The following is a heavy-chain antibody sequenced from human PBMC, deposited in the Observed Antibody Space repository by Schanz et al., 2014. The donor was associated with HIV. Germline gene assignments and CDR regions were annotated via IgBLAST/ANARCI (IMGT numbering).Heavy chain of an antibody. D-gene: IGHD3-3*02. CDR1: AYTFTGYY. V-gene: IGHV1-2*02. CDR2: INPKSGDT. CDR3: ARAAFSSEYYYGMDV. Sequence: VQLVQSGAEVKKPGASVKVSCKASAYTFTGYYMHWVRQAPGQGLEWIGWINPKSGDTNYAQKFQGRVTMTRDTSLSVVYMELSRLRSDDTAVYYCARAAFSSEYYYGMDVWGQGTTVTVSS. J-gene: IGHJ6*02.